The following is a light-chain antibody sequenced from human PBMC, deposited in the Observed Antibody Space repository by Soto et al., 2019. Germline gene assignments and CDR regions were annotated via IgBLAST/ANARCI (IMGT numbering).Light chain of an antibody. CDR3: QKYNSAPLT. Sequence: DIQMTQSPSSLSASLGDRVTLTCRASQGIGVYLAWFQQKPGKVPRLLIYAASALQSGVPSRFSGGGSGTDFTLTINSLQPEDVATYYWQKYNSAPLTFGGGTKVEIK. V-gene: IGKV1-27*01. J-gene: IGKJ4*01. CDR1: QGIGVY. CDR2: AAS.